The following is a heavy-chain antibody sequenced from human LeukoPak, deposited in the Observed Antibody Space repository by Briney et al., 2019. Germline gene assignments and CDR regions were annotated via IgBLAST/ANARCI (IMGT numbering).Heavy chain of an antibody. CDR3: ARESRGSSYYYGRGGYFDY. CDR2: IIPIFGTA. D-gene: IGHD3-10*01. CDR1: GGSFSSYD. J-gene: IGHJ4*02. Sequence: ASVKVSCKAYGGSFSSYDVSWVRQAPGQGLEWMGGIIPIFGTANYAQKFKGRVRITAEKSTSTTYMELSSLRSEDTAVYYCARESRGSSYYYGRGGYFDYWGQGTLVTVSS. V-gene: IGHV1-69*06.